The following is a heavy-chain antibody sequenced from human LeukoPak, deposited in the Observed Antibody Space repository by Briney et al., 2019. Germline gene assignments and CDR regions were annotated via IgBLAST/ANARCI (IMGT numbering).Heavy chain of an antibody. CDR1: GGSISSSHHS. Sequence: PSETLSLTCAVSGGSISSSHHSWGWIRQPPGKGLEWIGSIYSSGSTYYNPSLRTRVTISVDTSKNQFSLKLSSVTAADTAVYYCARGRGTYYDFWSGYYYWGQGTLVTVSS. V-gene: IGHV4-39*01. J-gene: IGHJ4*02. CDR2: IYSSGST. CDR3: ARGRGTYYDFWSGYYY. D-gene: IGHD3-3*01.